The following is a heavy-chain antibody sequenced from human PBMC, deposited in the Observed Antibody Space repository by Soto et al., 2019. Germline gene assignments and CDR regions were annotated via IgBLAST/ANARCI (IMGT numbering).Heavy chain of an antibody. V-gene: IGHV5-51*01. CDR2: IYPGDSNT. Sequence: GESLKISCQGSGYSFTTYWIGWVRQMPGKGLECMGIIYPGDSNTRYSPSFQGQVTISADKSITTTYLQWSSLEASDTAMYYCARGMTSHDYWGQGTQVTVSS. CDR3: ARGMTSHDY. CDR1: GYSFTTYW. D-gene: IGHD2-21*02. J-gene: IGHJ4*02.